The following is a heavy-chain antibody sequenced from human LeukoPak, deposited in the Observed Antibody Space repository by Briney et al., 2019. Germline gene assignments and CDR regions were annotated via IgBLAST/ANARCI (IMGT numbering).Heavy chain of an antibody. V-gene: IGHV3-30*02. D-gene: IGHD3-22*01. J-gene: IGHJ6*03. Sequence: GGSLRLSCAASGFTFSSYGVHWVRQAPGKGLGWVAFIRYDGSNKYYADSVKCRFTISRDNSKTTLYLQMNSLRAEDTAVYYCAKVILTHDHYYDSSGYPYYYYMDVWGKGTTVTV. CDR1: GFTFSSYG. CDR2: IRYDGSNK. CDR3: AKVILTHDHYYDSSGYPYYYYMDV.